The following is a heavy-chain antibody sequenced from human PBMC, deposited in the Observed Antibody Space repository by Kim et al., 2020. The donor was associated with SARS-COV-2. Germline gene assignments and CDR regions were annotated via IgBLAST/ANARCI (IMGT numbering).Heavy chain of an antibody. Sequence: RFTISRDNAKNSLYLQMNSLRDEDTAVYYCARVNILTGYYDYYYYYGMDVWGQGTTVTVSS. V-gene: IGHV3-48*02. CDR3: ARVNILTGYYDYYYYYGMDV. J-gene: IGHJ6*02. D-gene: IGHD3-9*01.